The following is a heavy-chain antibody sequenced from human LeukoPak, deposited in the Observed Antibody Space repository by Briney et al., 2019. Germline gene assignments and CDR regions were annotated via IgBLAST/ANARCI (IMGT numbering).Heavy chain of an antibody. V-gene: IGHV4-59*01. Sequence: SETLSLTCTVSGVSISPFYWSWIRQPPGKGLEWIGYIHYSGSTNYHPSLKSRVTISLDTSKNQFSLKMTSVTTADTAVYYCARVASSVMDYWGQGILVTVSS. CDR2: IHYSGST. D-gene: IGHD2-8*01. CDR3: ARVASSVMDY. CDR1: GVSISPFY. J-gene: IGHJ4*02.